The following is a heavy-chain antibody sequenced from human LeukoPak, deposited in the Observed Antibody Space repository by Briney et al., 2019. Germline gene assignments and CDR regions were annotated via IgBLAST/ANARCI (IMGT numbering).Heavy chain of an antibody. V-gene: IGHV4-34*01. CDR2: INHSGST. D-gene: IGHD5-12*01. CDR3: ARETLVATVYDY. Sequence: PSETLSLTCAVYGGSFSGYYWSWIRQPPGKGLEWIGEINHSGSTNYNPSLKSRVTISVDTSKNQFSLKLSSVTAADTAVYYCARETLVATVYDYWGQGTLVTVSS. J-gene: IGHJ4*02. CDR1: GGSFSGYY.